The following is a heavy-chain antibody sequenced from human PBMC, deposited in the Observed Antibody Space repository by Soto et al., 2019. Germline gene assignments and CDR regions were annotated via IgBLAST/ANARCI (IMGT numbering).Heavy chain of an antibody. CDR3: AKDHWDRHNPGFPWED. D-gene: IGHD3-9*01. CDR2: INGGGDRT. V-gene: IGHV3-23*01. Sequence: EVHLLESGGALAQPGGSLRLSCIASGFTFSNYAMSWVRQSPGKELEWVSTINGGGDRTYYTDSVKGLCTVYRDNSKNMLALQINSLNAEDTALYYCAKDHWDRHNPGFPWEDWGVGTLVTVTS. J-gene: IGHJ4*02. CDR1: GFTFSNYA.